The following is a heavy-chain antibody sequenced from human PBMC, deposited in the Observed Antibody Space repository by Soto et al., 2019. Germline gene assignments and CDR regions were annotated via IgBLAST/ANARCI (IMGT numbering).Heavy chain of an antibody. Sequence: QVQLVESGGGLVKPGGSLRLSCAASGFTFSDYYMSWIRQAPGKGLEWGSYISSSSSYTNYADSVKGRFTISRDNAKNSLYLQMNSLRAEDTAVYYCARDRGELRFLEWLPPRYYYYGMDVWGQGTTVTVSS. CDR1: GFTFSDYY. V-gene: IGHV3-11*06. D-gene: IGHD3-3*01. J-gene: IGHJ6*02. CDR3: ARDRGELRFLEWLPPRYYYYGMDV. CDR2: ISSSSSYT.